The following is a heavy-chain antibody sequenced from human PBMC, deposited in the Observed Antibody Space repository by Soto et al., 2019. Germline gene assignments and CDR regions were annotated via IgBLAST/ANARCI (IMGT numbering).Heavy chain of an antibody. D-gene: IGHD1-26*01. Sequence: GGSLRLSCAASGFTFSSYWMSWVRQAPGKGLEWVANIKQDGSEKYYVDSVKGRFTISRDTSTSTVYMELSSLRSEDTAVYYCARDPSIVMAFDIWGQGTMVTVSS. J-gene: IGHJ3*02. CDR2: IKQDGSEK. V-gene: IGHV3-7*03. CDR3: ARDPSIVMAFDI. CDR1: GFTFSSYW.